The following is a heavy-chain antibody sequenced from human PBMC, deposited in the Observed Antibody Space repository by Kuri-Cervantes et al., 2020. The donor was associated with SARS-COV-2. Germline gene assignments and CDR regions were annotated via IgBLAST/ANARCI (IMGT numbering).Heavy chain of an antibody. J-gene: IGHJ4*02. V-gene: IGHV3-74*01. CDR2: INSDGSST. CDR1: EFSFSSYW. CDR3: ASGILYRWEGYFDY. D-gene: IGHD2-15*01. Sequence: GGSLRLSCAASEFSFSSYWMHWVRQAPGKGLVWVSRINSDGSSTSYADSVKGRFTISRDNAKNTLYLQMNSLRAEDTAVYYCASGILYRWEGYFDYWGQGTLVTVSS.